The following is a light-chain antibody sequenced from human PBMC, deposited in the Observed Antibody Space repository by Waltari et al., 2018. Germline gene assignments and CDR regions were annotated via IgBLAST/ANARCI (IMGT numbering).Light chain of an antibody. CDR1: QSISSW. CDR2: KAS. Sequence: DIQMTQSPSTLSASVGDRVTITCRASQSISSWLAWYQQKPGKAPKLLISKASTLESGVPSMFGGSGSGTEFTLTISSLQPDDFATYYCQHYSNYPVTFGQGTKLEIK. J-gene: IGKJ2*01. V-gene: IGKV1-5*03. CDR3: QHYSNYPVT.